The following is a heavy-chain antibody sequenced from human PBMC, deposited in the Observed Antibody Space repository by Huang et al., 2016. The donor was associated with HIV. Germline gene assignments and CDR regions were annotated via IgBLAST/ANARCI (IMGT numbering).Heavy chain of an antibody. V-gene: IGHV1-18*01. J-gene: IGHJ3*01. Sequence: QAQLMQSGPEVKKPGASVKVSCKTSGYSFTDYGITWVRQAPGQGPDWGGWISAFNGYTEIAQRLQGRVTLTTDTSTSMAYMELRSLRFDDTAVYFCARDPKYHRIGYYRQRRGIDVWGQGTMVSVSS. CDR2: ISAFNGYT. CDR1: GYSFTDYG. CDR3: ARDPKYHRIGYYRQRRGIDV. D-gene: IGHD3-22*01.